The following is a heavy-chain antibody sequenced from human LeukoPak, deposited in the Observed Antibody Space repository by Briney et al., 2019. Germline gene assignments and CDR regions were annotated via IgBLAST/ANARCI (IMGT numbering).Heavy chain of an antibody. CDR1: GFTFSSYW. V-gene: IGHV3-74*01. CDR2: IKSDGSST. Sequence: GGSLRLSCAASGFTFSSYWMHWVRQAPGKGLVWVSRIKSDGSSTSYADSVKGRFTISRDNAKNTLYLQMNSLRAEDTAVYYSARDQGIAVVFDYWGQGTLVTVST. CDR3: ARDQGIAVVFDY. D-gene: IGHD6-19*01. J-gene: IGHJ4*02.